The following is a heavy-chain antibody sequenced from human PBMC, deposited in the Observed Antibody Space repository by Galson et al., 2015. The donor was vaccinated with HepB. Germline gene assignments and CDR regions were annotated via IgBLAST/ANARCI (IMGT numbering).Heavy chain of an antibody. CDR1: GGTFSSYA. V-gene: IGHV1-69*13. J-gene: IGHJ5*02. CDR2: IIPIFGTA. Sequence: SVKVSCKASGGTFSSYAFSWVRQAPGQGLEWMGGIIPIFGTAKYAQKFQGRVTITADESTSTTYMNLGSLRSEDTAVYYCARGDYGDYQTDPWGQGTLVTVSS. CDR3: ARGDYGDYQTDP. D-gene: IGHD4-17*01.